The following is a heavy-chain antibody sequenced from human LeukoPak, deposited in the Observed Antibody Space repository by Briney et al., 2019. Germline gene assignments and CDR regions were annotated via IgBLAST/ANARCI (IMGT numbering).Heavy chain of an antibody. CDR1: GGPISPFY. J-gene: IGHJ4*02. V-gene: IGHV4-4*07. CDR2: IYRSGST. D-gene: IGHD3-10*01. CDR3: ARDGSGTARGNFDY. Sequence: SETLSLICTVSGGPISPFYWSWIRQPAPKGLEWIGRIYRSGSTNYKPFLQSRVTMSVDTSKNQFSLKLSSVTAADTAVYYCARDGSGTARGNFDYWGQGTLVTVSS.